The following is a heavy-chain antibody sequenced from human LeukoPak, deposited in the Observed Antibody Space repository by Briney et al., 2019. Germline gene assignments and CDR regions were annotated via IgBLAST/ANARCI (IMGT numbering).Heavy chain of an antibody. J-gene: IGHJ4*02. CDR2: ISSSGTTI. V-gene: IGHV3-48*03. CDR3: ARGGRGYSSVYFDY. Sequence: GGSLPVSRAASGFTFSSYEMNWVRQAPGKGLEWVSYISSSGTTIYYADSVKGRFTISRDNAKNSLSLQMNSLRAEDTALYYCARGGRGYSSVYFDYWGRGTL. CDR1: GFTFSSYE. D-gene: IGHD5-18*01.